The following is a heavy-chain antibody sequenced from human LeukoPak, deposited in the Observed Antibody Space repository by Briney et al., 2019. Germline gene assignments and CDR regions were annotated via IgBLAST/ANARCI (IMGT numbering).Heavy chain of an antibody. CDR2: INSDGSST. D-gene: IGHD3-16*02. CDR1: GFTFSSYW. J-gene: IGHJ4*02. CDR3: ARDNYDYVWGSYRYYDY. Sequence: GGSLRLSCAAPGFTFSSYWMHWVRHAPGKGLVWVSRINSDGSSTSYADSVKGRFTISRDNAKNTLYLQMNSLRAEDTAVYYCARDNYDYVWGSYRYYDYWGQGTLVTVSS. V-gene: IGHV3-74*01.